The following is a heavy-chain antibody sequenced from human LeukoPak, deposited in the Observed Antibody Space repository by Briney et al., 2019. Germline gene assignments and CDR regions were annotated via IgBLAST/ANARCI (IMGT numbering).Heavy chain of an antibody. CDR1: GFTFSDYY. CDR2: ISSSSSYT. V-gene: IGHV3-11*06. CDR3: AREETYGGKGLDY. J-gene: IGHJ4*02. D-gene: IGHD4-23*01. Sequence: GGSLRLSCAASGFTFSDYYMSWIRQAPGKGLDWVSYISSSSSYTNYADSVKGRFTISRDNAKNSLYLQMNSLRAEDTAVYYCAREETYGGKGLDYWGQGTLSPSPQ.